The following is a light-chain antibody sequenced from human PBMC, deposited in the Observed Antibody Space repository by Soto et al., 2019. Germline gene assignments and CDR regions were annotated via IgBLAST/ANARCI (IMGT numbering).Light chain of an antibody. CDR1: QTVSNY. CDR3: QQYGGSPRT. J-gene: IGKJ1*01. CDR2: DAS. Sequence: IVLTQSPVTLSLAPGEIGTLSCRASQTVSNYLAWYQQKPGLAPRLLIYDASTRATGIPDRFSGSGSGTDFTLTISRLEPEDFAVYYCQQYGGSPRTFGQGTKVDI. V-gene: IGKV3-20*01.